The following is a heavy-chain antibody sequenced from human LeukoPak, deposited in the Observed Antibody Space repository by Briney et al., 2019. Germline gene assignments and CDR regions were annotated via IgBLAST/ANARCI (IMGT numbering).Heavy chain of an antibody. CDR2: IYPSDSDT. CDR3: ARQGRYFDWSGPM. Sequence: GESLKISCKGSGYSFTSYWIGWVRQMPGKGLEWMGIIYPSDSDTRYSPSFQGQVTISANKSISTAYLQWSSLKASDTAMYYCARQGRYFDWSGPMWGQGTLVTVSS. J-gene: IGHJ4*02. D-gene: IGHD3-9*01. V-gene: IGHV5-51*01. CDR1: GYSFTSYW.